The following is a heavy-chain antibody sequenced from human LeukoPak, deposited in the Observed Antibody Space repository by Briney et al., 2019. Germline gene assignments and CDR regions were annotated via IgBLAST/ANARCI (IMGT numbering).Heavy chain of an antibody. CDR2: IIPIFGTA. CDR3: ARDAAEDPYYDILTGYYPINWFDP. D-gene: IGHD3-9*01. CDR1: GYTFTSYY. V-gene: IGHV1-69*05. Sequence: SVKVSCKASGYTFTSYYMHWVRQAPGQGLEWMGGIIPIFGTANCAQKFQGRVTITTDESTSTAYMELSSLRSEDTAVYYCARDAAEDPYYDILTGYYPINWFDPWGQGTLVTVSS. J-gene: IGHJ5*02.